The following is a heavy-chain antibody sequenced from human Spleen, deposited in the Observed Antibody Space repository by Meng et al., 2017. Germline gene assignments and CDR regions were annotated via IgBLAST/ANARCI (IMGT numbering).Heavy chain of an antibody. D-gene: IGHD3-9*01. V-gene: IGHV3-74*01. Sequence: GESLKISCAASGFTFSSYWMHWVRQAPGKGLVWVSRINSDGSSTSYADSVKGRFAISRDNSKNTLYLQINSLRAEDTAVYYCAKGGTRDWLQRTFDFWGQGTLVTVSS. CDR1: GFTFSSYW. CDR3: AKGGTRDWLQRTFDF. CDR2: INSDGSST. J-gene: IGHJ4*02.